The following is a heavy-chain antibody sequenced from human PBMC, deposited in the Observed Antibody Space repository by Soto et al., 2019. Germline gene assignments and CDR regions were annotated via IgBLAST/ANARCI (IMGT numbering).Heavy chain of an antibody. Sequence: QLVQSGAEVKKPGSSVKISCKESGGTFSSYVISWLRPAPGQGLEWMGWVIPILGQAYYSPNLQGRVTITADDSTRTAYMEQNRITSDDTDVYFCARVCGVGAPPGTDFWGQGTLVTVSS. CDR3: ARVCGVGAPPGTDF. J-gene: IGHJ4*02. D-gene: IGHD1-26*01. CDR1: GGTFSSYV. CDR2: VIPILGQA. V-gene: IGHV1-69*01.